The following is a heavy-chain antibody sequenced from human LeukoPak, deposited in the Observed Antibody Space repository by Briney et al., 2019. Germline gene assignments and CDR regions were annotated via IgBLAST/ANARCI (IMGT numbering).Heavy chain of an antibody. Sequence: SESLSLTCAVSGGPISNYYWSWIRQPPGKGLEWIGHINYSGSTDYNPSLRSRVTISVDTSKNQFSLRLSSVTAADTAVYYCARDRSDGSGYYGYYFDYWGQGTLVSVSS. CDR3: ARDRSDGSGYYGYYFDY. CDR2: INYSGST. D-gene: IGHD3-22*01. V-gene: IGHV4-59*01. CDR1: GGPISNYY. J-gene: IGHJ4*02.